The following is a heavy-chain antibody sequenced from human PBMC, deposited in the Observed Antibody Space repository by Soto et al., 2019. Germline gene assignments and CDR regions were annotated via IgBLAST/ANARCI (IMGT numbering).Heavy chain of an antibody. D-gene: IGHD2-2*01. J-gene: IGHJ2*01. CDR3: ANPFPVVVPAAPFDL. Sequence: GGSLRLSCAASGFTFISYGMHLVRQAPGKGLEWVAVISYDGSNKYYADSVKGRFTISRDNSKNTLYLQMNSLRAEDTAVYYCANPFPVVVPAAPFDLWGRDTLVTVSS. CDR1: GFTFISYG. V-gene: IGHV3-30*18. CDR2: ISYDGSNK.